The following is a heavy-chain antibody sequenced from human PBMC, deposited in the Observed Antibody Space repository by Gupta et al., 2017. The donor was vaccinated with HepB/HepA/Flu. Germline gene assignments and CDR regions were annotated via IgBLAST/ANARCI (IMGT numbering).Heavy chain of an antibody. CDR3: ARDPLKNWFDP. CDR1: GFTFTSYS. CDR2: ISSSSSYI. Sequence: EVQLVESGGGLVKPGGSLRLSCAASGFTFTSYSMNWVRQAPGKGLEWVSSISSSSSYIYYADAVKGRFTISRDNAKNSLYLKMNSRRAEDTAVYYCARDPLKNWFDPWGQGTLVTVSS. J-gene: IGHJ5*02. V-gene: IGHV3-21*01.